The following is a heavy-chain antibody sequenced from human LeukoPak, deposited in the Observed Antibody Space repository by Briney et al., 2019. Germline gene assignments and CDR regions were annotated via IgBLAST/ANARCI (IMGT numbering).Heavy chain of an antibody. CDR3: ARDYLWFGELIDAFDI. V-gene: IGHV3-23*01. CDR2: ISGSGGST. Sequence: PGGTLRLSCAASGFTFSSYGMSWVRQAPGKGLEWVSAISGSGGSTYYADSVKGRFTISRDNAKNSLYLQMNSLRAEDTAVYYCARDYLWFGELIDAFDIWGQGTMVTVSS. D-gene: IGHD3-10*01. J-gene: IGHJ3*02. CDR1: GFTFSSYG.